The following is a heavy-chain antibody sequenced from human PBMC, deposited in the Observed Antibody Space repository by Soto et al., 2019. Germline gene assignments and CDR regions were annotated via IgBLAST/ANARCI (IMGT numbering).Heavy chain of an antibody. CDR2: INAGEGYT. V-gene: IGHV1-3*01. CDR1: GITYSTYA. Sequence: QVHLVQSGAEVKNPGASVRVSCKASGITYSTYAIHWVRQAPGQGLEWMAWINAGEGYTRYSQDFQGRVTLTTVTSASTTYMHLSKLTFEDTGVYYCARAISGYVTWGQGTQVTVSS. CDR3: ARAISGYVT. D-gene: IGHD6-25*01. J-gene: IGHJ5*02.